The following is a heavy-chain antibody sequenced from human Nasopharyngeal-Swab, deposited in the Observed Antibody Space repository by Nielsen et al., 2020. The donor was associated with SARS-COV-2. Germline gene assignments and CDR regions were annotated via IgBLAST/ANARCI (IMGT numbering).Heavy chain of an antibody. Sequence: GESLKLSCKGSGYTFTSYWIGWVRQMPGKGLEWMGIIYPGDSDTRYSPSFQGQVTISADKSISTAYLQWSSLKASDTAMYYCASPIAVAAHDAFDIWGQGTMVTVSS. CDR3: ASPIAVAAHDAFDI. CDR2: IYPGDSDT. CDR1: GYTFTSYW. J-gene: IGHJ3*02. V-gene: IGHV5-51*01. D-gene: IGHD6-19*01.